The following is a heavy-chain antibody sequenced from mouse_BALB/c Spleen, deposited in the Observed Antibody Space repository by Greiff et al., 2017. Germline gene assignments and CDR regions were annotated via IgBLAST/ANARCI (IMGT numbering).Heavy chain of an antibody. V-gene: IGHV1-54*01. D-gene: IGHD2-1*01. J-gene: IGHJ2*01. CDR1: GYAFTNYL. CDR2: INPGSGGT. CDR3: ARYNYGNFFFDY. Sequence: VQLQQSGAELVRPGTSVKVSCKASGYAFTNYLIEWVKQRPGQGLEWIGVINPGSGGTNYNEKFKGKATLTADKSSSTAYMQLSSLTSDDSAVYFCARYNYGNFFFDYWGQGTTLTVSS.